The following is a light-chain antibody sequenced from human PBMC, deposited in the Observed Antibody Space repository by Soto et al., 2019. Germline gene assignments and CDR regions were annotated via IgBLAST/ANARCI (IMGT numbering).Light chain of an antibody. CDR2: DTT. CDR3: LLSYNGPYV. J-gene: IGLJ1*01. Sequence: QAVVTQEPSLTVSPGGTVTLTFGSSTGAVTNGHYPYWFQQKPGQAPRTLIYDTTNRHSWTPARFSGSLLGGKAALTLSGAQPVDEAEYYCLLSYNGPYVFGTGTKATVL. CDR1: TGAVTNGHY. V-gene: IGLV7-46*01.